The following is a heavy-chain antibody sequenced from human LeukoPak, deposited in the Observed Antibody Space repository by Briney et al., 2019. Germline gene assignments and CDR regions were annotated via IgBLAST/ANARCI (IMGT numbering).Heavy chain of an antibody. CDR3: ARHSPLRCSGGSCYPTDY. CDR1: GGSISSSSYY. J-gene: IGHJ4*02. D-gene: IGHD2-15*01. V-gene: IGHV4-39*01. CDR2: INYSGST. Sequence: SETLSLTCTVSGGSISSSSYYWGWIRQPPGKGLEWIGSINYSGSTYYNPYLKRRVTISLTTSKNHFSLKLSSVTAADTAVYYCARHSPLRCSGGSCYPTDYWGQGALVTVSS.